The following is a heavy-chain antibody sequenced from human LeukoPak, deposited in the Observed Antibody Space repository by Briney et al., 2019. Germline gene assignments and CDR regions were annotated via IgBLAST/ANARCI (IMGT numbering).Heavy chain of an antibody. V-gene: IGHV4-61*02. J-gene: IGHJ3*02. CDR1: GGSISSGSYY. Sequence: SQTLSLTCTVSGGSISSGSYYWSWIRQPAGKGLEWIGRIYTSGSTNYNPSLKSRVTISVDTSKNQFSLKLSSVTAADTAVYYCARVLWGSAFDIWGQGTMVTVSS. CDR3: ARVLWGSAFDI. CDR2: IYTSGST. D-gene: IGHD3-16*01.